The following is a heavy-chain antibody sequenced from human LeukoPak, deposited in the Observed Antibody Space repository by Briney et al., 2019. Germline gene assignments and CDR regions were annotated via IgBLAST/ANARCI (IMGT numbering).Heavy chain of an antibody. Sequence: GGSLRLSCAASGFTFSSYAMSWVRQAPGKGPEWVSTISGSGGTTYYADSVKGRFTISRDNSRNTEYLQMNSLRAEDTAVYYCAKDSFGGVIGHFDYWGQGTLVTVSS. CDR3: AKDSFGGVIGHFDY. V-gene: IGHV3-23*01. CDR1: GFTFSSYA. J-gene: IGHJ4*02. CDR2: ISGSGGTT. D-gene: IGHD3-16*02.